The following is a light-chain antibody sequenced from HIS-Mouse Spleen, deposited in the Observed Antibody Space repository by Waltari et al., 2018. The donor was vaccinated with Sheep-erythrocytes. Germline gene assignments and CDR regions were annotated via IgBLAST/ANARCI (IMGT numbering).Light chain of an antibody. J-gene: IGLJ2*01. Sequence: SYELTQPPSVSVSPGQTASITCSGDNLGDKYACWYQQKPGHSPVLVIYQDSKRPSGIPERFAGSNSGNTATLTISGTQAMDEADYYCQAWDSSTVVFGRGTKLTVL. CDR2: QDS. V-gene: IGLV3-1*01. CDR3: QAWDSSTVV. CDR1: NLGDKY.